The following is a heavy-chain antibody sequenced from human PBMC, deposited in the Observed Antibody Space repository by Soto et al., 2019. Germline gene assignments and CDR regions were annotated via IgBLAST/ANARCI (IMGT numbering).Heavy chain of an antibody. CDR3: AKDRESSGWYRFLG. D-gene: IGHD6-19*01. V-gene: IGHV3-23*01. Sequence: YSRNWFRQTPGKGLEWVSGISGSGGSTYYADSVKGRFTISRDNSKNTLYLQMNSLRAEDTAVYYCAKDRESSGWYRFLGWGQGTLVTVSS. J-gene: IGHJ4*02. CDR2: ISGSGGST. CDR1: YS.